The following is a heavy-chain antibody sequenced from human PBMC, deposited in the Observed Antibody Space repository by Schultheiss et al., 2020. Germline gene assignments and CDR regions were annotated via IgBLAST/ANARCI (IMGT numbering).Heavy chain of an antibody. J-gene: IGHJ3*02. CDR3: ARAKRITMIVVVHRGAFDI. CDR2: IIPIFGTA. V-gene: IGHV1-69*06. D-gene: IGHD3-22*01. Sequence: AVKVSCKVSGGTFSSYAISWVRQAPGQGLEWMGGIIPIFGTANYAQKFQGRVTITADKSTSTAYMELSSLRSEDTAVYYCARAKRITMIVVVHRGAFDIWSQGTMVTVS. CDR1: GGTFSSYA.